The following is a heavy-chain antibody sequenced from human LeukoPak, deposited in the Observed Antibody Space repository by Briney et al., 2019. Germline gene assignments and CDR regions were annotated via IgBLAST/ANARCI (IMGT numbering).Heavy chain of an antibody. CDR2: MNPNSGNT. V-gene: IGHV1-8*01. Sequence: ASVKVSCMASGYTFTTYDINWVRQATGQGLEWMGWMNPNSGNTGYAQKFQGRVTMTRHTSISTAYMELSSLRSEDTAVYYCARGQVSGSYRNNWFDPWGQGTLVTVSS. CDR1: GYTFTTYD. CDR3: ARGQVSGSYRNNWFDP. D-gene: IGHD1-26*01. J-gene: IGHJ5*02.